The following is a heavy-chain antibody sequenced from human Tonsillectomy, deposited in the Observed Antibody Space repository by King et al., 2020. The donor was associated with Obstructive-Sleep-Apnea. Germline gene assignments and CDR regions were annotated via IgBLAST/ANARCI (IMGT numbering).Heavy chain of an antibody. CDR1: GGSFSGYY. Sequence: VQLQQWGAGLLKPSETLSLTCAVYGGSFSGYYWSWIRQPPGKGLEWIGEINHSGSTNYNPSLKSRVTISVDTSKNQFSLKLSSVTAADTAVYYCARGWSIAVAGYNWFDPWGQGTLVTVSS. CDR2: INHSGST. CDR3: ARGWSIAVAGYNWFDP. D-gene: IGHD6-19*01. V-gene: IGHV4-34*01. J-gene: IGHJ5*02.